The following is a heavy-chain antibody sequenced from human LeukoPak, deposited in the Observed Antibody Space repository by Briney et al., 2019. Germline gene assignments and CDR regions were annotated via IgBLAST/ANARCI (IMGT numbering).Heavy chain of an antibody. Sequence: NPSETLSLTCAVYGGSFSGYYWSWIRQPPGKGLEWIGEINHSGSTNYNPSLKSRVTISVDTSKNQFSLKLSSVTAADTAVYYCARASYYDILTGYRTFDYWGQGTLVTVSS. V-gene: IGHV4-34*01. CDR2: INHSGST. CDR3: ARASYYDILTGYRTFDY. J-gene: IGHJ4*02. D-gene: IGHD3-9*01. CDR1: GGSFSGYY.